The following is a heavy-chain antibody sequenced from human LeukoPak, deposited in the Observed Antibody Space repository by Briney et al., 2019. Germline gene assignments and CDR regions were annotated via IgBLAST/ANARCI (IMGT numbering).Heavy chain of an antibody. Sequence: GGSLRLSCAASGFTFSSYSMNWVRQAPGRGLEWVSSISSSSSYIYYADSVKGRFTISRDNAKKSVYLQMNSLRAEDTAVYYCAKGSGWEMSYYYYYMDVWGKGTTVTISS. V-gene: IGHV3-21*01. CDR2: ISSSSSYI. CDR1: GFTFSSYS. CDR3: AKGSGWEMSYYYYYMDV. J-gene: IGHJ6*03. D-gene: IGHD1-26*01.